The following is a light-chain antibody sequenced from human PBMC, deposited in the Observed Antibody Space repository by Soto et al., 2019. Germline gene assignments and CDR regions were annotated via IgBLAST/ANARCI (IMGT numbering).Light chain of an antibody. Sequence: DIHVTQSPSSLSTSVGDRFTITCRASQGISNYLAWYQQKPGKAPKLLIYAASTLQSGVPSRFSGSGSGTDFTLTISRLQPEDFATYYCQQSDSTPVTFGQGTRLEIK. CDR3: QQSDSTPVT. CDR1: QGISNY. V-gene: IGKV1-39*01. CDR2: AAS. J-gene: IGKJ5*01.